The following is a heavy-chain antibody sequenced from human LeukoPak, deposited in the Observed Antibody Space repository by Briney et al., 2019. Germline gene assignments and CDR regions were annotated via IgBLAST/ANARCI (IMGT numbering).Heavy chain of an antibody. CDR1: GYTFTNYG. J-gene: IGHJ6*03. Sequence: ASVKVSCKASGYTFTNYGISWVRQAPGQGLEWMGWISGYNGHTNYAQKLQGRVTMTTDTSTSTAYMELRSLRSDDTAVYYCAREHRAGYCSGGSCYIYYYYYMDVWGKGTTVTISS. CDR2: ISGYNGHT. CDR3: AREHRAGYCSGGSCYIYYYYYMDV. D-gene: IGHD2-15*01. V-gene: IGHV1-18*01.